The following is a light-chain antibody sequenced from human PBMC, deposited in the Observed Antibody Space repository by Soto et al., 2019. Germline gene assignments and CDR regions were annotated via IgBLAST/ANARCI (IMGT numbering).Light chain of an antibody. CDR3: AAWDDSLNGVV. CDR1: SSNIGSYT. CDR2: GNN. Sequence: QLVLTQPPSASGTPGQRVTISCSGSSSNIGSYTVYWYQQFPGTAPKLLIYGNNQRPSGVPDRFSGSKSGTSASLAISGLQYEDEADYYCAAWDDSLNGVVFGGGTKLTVL. V-gene: IGLV1-44*01. J-gene: IGLJ2*01.